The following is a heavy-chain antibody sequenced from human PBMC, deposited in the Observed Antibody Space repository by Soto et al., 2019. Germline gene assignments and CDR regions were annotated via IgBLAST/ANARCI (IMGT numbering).Heavy chain of an antibody. D-gene: IGHD4-17*01. Sequence: PSETLSLTCAVYGGSFSCYYWSWIRQPPGKGLEWIGEINHSGSTNYNPSLKSRVTISVDTSKNQFSLKLSSVTAADTAVYYCARGDDYGENFDYWGQGTLVTVSS. CDR3: ARGDDYGENFDY. V-gene: IGHV4-34*01. CDR2: INHSGST. CDR1: GGSFSCYY. J-gene: IGHJ4*02.